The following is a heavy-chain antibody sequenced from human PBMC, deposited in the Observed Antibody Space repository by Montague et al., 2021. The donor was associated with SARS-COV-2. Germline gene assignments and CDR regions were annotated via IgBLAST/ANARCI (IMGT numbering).Heavy chain of an antibody. V-gene: IGHV4-34*01. D-gene: IGHD3-3*01. CDR3: ARGGLAGGNYDIWSFSYTSPLDY. J-gene: IGHJ4*02. CDR1: GGTFSAHS. CDR2: INHRGST. Sequence: SETLSLTCAVYGGTFSAHSWSWVHQSPGKGLEWIGEINHRGSTTYMSSLKSRVTMSVDTSKNQFSLKLSSVTAADTAIYYCARGGLAGGNYDIWSFSYTSPLDYWGQGTLVTVSS.